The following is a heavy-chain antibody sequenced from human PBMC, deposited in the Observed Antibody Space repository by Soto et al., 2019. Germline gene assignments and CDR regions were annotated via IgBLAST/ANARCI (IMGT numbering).Heavy chain of an antibody. CDR1: GGSISSSPYY. J-gene: IGHJ4*02. D-gene: IGHD5-12*01. CDR3: ARLRITRGTGWLQDDY. V-gene: IGHV4-39*01. CDR2: MYYSGST. Sequence: SETLSLTCTVSGGSISSSPYYWGWVRQPPGKGLEWIGSMYYSGSTYYNPSLKSRVTISVDTSKNQFSLKLTSVTAADTAVYYCARLRITRGTGWLQDDYWGQGTLVTVSS.